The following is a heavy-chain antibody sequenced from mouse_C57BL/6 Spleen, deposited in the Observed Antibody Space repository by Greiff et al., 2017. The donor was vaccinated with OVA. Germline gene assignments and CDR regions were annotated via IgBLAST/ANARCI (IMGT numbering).Heavy chain of an antibody. CDR3: ARLTGSYAMDY. Sequence: EVQLVESGGDLVKPGGSLKLSCAASGFTFSSYGMSWVRQTPDKRLEWVATISSGGSYTYYPDSVKGRFTISRDNAKNTLYLQMSSLKSEDTAMYYCARLTGSYAMDYWGQGTSVTVSS. CDR2: ISSGGSYT. D-gene: IGHD4-1*01. V-gene: IGHV5-6*01. J-gene: IGHJ4*01. CDR1: GFTFSSYG.